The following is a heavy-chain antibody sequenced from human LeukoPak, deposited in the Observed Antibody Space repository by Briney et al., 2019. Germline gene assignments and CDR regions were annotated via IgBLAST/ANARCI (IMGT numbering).Heavy chain of an antibody. CDR2: VSAYNGNT. V-gene: IGHV1-18*01. J-gene: IGHJ4*02. CDR3: ARSRLLLDY. D-gene: IGHD2-21*02. Sequence: ASVKVSCKASGYTFSNYGISWVRQAPGQGLEWLGWVSAYNGNTNYAQKLQGRVTMTTDTSTGIAYMELKSLRSDDTAVYYCARSRLLLDYWGQGTLVTVSS. CDR1: GYTFSNYG.